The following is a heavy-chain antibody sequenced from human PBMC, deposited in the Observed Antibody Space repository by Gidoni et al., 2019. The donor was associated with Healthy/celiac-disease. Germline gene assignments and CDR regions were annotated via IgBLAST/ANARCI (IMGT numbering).Heavy chain of an antibody. CDR3: AKGGYNKRTYYFDY. V-gene: IGHV3-30*18. D-gene: IGHD1-20*01. Sequence: QVQLVESGGGVVQPGRSLRLSCAASGFPFSSYGMHWVRQAPGKGLEWVAVISYDGSNKYYADSVKGRFTISRDNSKNTLYLQMNSLRAEDTAVYYCAKGGYNKRTYYFDYWGQGTLVTVSS. CDR2: ISYDGSNK. J-gene: IGHJ4*02. CDR1: GFPFSSYG.